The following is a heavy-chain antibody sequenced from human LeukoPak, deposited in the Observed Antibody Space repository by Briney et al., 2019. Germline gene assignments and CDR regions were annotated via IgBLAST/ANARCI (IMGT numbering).Heavy chain of an antibody. CDR2: ISSSGSTI. J-gene: IGHJ3*02. D-gene: IGHD2/OR15-2a*01. CDR1: GFTFSDYY. CDR3: ARDGGGANSVYHDSFDI. Sequence: GGSLRLSCAAFGFTFSDYYMSWIRQAPGKGLEWVSYISSSGSTIYYADSVQGRFTISRDNAKNSLYLQMNSLRAEDTAVYYCARDGGGANSVYHDSFDIWGQGTMVTVSS. V-gene: IGHV3-11*01.